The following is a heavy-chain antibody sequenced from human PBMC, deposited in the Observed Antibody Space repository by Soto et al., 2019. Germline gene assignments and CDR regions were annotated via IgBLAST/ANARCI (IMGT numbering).Heavy chain of an antibody. Sequence: RLSCAASGFTFSGSAMHWVRQASGKGLEWVGRIRSKANSYATAYAASVKGRFTISRDDSKNTAYLQMNSLKTEDTAVYYCTRHEEYCSGGRCYDYWGQGTLVTVSS. CDR1: GFTFSGSA. V-gene: IGHV3-73*01. D-gene: IGHD2-15*01. CDR3: TRHEEYCSGGRCYDY. CDR2: IRSKANSYAT. J-gene: IGHJ4*02.